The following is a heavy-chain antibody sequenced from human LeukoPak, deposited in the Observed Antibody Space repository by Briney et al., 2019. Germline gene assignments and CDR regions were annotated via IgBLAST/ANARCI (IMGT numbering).Heavy chain of an antibody. Sequence: GGSLRLSCEAPGFSFGNYWMSWVRQAPGRGLEWVSNIKQDGGEKLYVDSVKGRFTISRDNAKNSLFLQMNSLRVEDTAVYFCARDRYYYNYEAFVWGRGAQVIVSS. D-gene: IGHD3-10*01. V-gene: IGHV3-7*01. CDR2: IKQDGGEK. CDR1: GFSFGNYW. J-gene: IGHJ2*01. CDR3: ARDRYYYNYEAFV.